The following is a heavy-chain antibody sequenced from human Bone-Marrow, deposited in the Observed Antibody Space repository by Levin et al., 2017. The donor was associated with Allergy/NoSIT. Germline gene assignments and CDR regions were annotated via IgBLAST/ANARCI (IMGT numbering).Heavy chain of an antibody. D-gene: IGHD6-6*01. CDR2: INHSGST. Sequence: RSQTLSLTCAVYGGSFSGYYWSWIRQPPGKGLEWIGEINHSGSTNYNPSLKSRVTISVDTSKNQFSLKLSSVTAADTAVYYCAIPHVHYYGMDVWGQGTTVTVSS. CDR3: AIPHVHYYGMDV. CDR1: GGSFSGYY. V-gene: IGHV4-34*01. J-gene: IGHJ6*02.